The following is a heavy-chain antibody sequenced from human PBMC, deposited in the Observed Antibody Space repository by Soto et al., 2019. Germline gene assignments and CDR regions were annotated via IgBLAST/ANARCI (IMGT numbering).Heavy chain of an antibody. J-gene: IGHJ3*02. CDR2: TSYDGSNK. D-gene: IGHD2-8*01. CDR3: AILTVSQGHDHFDI. Sequence: QVQLVESGGGVVQPGRSLRLSCAASGFTFSGYALHWVRQAPGKGLEWVAVTSYDGSNKHHADAVKGRFTISRDNSKNTRYLQMTSLRAEDTALYYCAILTVSQGHDHFDIWGQWTMVTVSS. CDR1: GFTFSGYA. V-gene: IGHV3-30-3*01.